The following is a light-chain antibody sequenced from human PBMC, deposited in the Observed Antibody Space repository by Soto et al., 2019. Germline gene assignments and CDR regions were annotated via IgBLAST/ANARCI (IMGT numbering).Light chain of an antibody. CDR3: QQYKSYSPT. Sequence: DIQMTQSPSTLSASVGDRVIITCRASQRISSWLARYQQKPGKAPKLLIYDASNLESGVPSRFSGSGSGTEFTLTISSLQPDDFATYYCQQYKSYSPTFGQGTKVEIK. J-gene: IGKJ1*01. CDR1: QRISSW. CDR2: DAS. V-gene: IGKV1-5*01.